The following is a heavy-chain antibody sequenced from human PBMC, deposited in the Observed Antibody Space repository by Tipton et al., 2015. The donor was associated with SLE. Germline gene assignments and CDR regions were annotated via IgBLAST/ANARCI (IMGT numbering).Heavy chain of an antibody. CDR2: YYYSGSA. CDR3: ARGSPTGTTRLDY. J-gene: IGHJ4*02. Sequence: TLSLTCTVSGDSINSYYWGWIRQPPGKGLEWIGSYYYSGSAAYNPSLKSRVTISVDTTKDRFSLRLTSVTAADAAVYYCARGSPTGTTRLDYWGRGTLVTVSS. CDR1: GDSINSYY. D-gene: IGHD1-7*01. V-gene: IGHV4-39*01.